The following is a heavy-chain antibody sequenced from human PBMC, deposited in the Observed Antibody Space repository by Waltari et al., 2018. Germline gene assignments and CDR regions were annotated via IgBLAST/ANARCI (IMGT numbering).Heavy chain of an antibody. CDR2: IYSGGST. V-gene: IGHV3-53*01. D-gene: IGHD1-7*01. CDR1: GFAVSSNY. J-gene: IGHJ4*02. Sequence: EVQLVESGGGLIQPGGSLRLSCAASGFAVSSNYLTWFRQAPGKGLEWVSVIYSGGSTYYADSVKGRFTISRDNSKNTLYLQMNSLRAEDTAVYYCTRGEGLELPLLDYWGQGTLVTVSS. CDR3: TRGEGLELPLLDY.